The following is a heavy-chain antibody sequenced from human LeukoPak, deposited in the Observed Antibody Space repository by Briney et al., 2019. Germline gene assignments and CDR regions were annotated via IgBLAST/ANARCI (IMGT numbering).Heavy chain of an antibody. CDR1: GFTFRRYW. CDR2: VNSDGFST. Sequence: PGGSLRLSCAPYGFTFRRYWIHLVRQATGKGLVWVARVNSDGFSTTYADSVKGRFTISRDNTKNTLYLQMKRLRVEDTAVYYCTREYGAWGQGTLVTVSS. CDR3: TREYGA. V-gene: IGHV3-74*03. D-gene: IGHD4/OR15-4a*01. J-gene: IGHJ5*02.